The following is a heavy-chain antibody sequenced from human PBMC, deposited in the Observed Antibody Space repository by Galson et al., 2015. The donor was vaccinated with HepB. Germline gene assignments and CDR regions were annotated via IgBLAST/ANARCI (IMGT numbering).Heavy chain of an antibody. CDR1: GFTFSSYA. CDR3: ARFGTHGGSGSYYP. J-gene: IGHJ5*02. Sequence: SLRLSCAASGFTFSSYAMHWVRQAPGKGLEWVAVISYDGSNKYYADSVKGRFTISRDNSKNTLYLQMNSLRAEDTAVYYCARFGTHGGSGSYYPWGQGTLVTVSS. CDR2: ISYDGSNK. D-gene: IGHD3-10*01. V-gene: IGHV3-30*04.